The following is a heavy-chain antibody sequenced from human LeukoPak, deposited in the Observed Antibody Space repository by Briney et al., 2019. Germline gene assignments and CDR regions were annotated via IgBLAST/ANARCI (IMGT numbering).Heavy chain of an antibody. V-gene: IGHV4-39*01. CDR3: ASSSITYSGSYWFDY. CDR2: IYYSGST. CDR1: GGSISSSSYY. J-gene: IGHJ4*02. D-gene: IGHD1-26*01. Sequence: PSETLSLTCTVSGGSISSSSYYWGWIRQPPGKGLEWIGSIYYSGSTYYNSSLKSRVTISVDTSQNQFSLKLSSVTAADTAVYYCASSSITYSGSYWFDYWGQGTLVTVSS.